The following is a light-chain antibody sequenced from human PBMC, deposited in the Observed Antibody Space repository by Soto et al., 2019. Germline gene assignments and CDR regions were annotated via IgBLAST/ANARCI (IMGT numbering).Light chain of an antibody. J-gene: IGKJ4*01. CDR3: QQYYNWPLT. CDR2: GAS. V-gene: IGKV3-20*01. Sequence: EIVLTQSPGTLSLSPGERATLSCRASQSVSSSYLAWYQQKPGQAPRLLIYGASSRATGIPDRFSGSGSGTEFTLTISSLQSEDFAVYYCQQYYNWPLTFGGGTKVVIK. CDR1: QSVSSSY.